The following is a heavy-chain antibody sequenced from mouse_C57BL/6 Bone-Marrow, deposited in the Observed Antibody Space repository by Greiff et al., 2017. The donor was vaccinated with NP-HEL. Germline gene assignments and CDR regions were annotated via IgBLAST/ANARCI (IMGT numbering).Heavy chain of an antibody. J-gene: IGHJ2*01. Sequence: EVQRVESGGGLVKPGGSLKLSCAASGFTFSDYGMHWVRQAPEKGLEWVAYISSGSSTIYYADTVKGRFTISRDNAKNTLFLQMTSLRSEDTAMYYCARHYYSSSKDYWGQGTTLTVSS. V-gene: IGHV5-17*01. D-gene: IGHD1-1*01. CDR2: ISSGSSTI. CDR3: ARHYYSSSKDY. CDR1: GFTFSDYG.